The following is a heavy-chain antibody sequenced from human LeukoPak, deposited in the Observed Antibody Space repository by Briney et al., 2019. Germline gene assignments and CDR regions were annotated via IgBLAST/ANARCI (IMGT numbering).Heavy chain of an antibody. Sequence: SETLSLTCAVYGGSFSGYYWSWIRQPPGKGLEWIGEINHSGSTNYNPSLKSRVTISVDTSKNQFSLKLSSVTAADTAVYYCARHRTRIAAAGKRAFDIWGQGTMVTVSS. V-gene: IGHV4-34*01. CDR1: GGSFSGYY. CDR3: ARHRTRIAAAGKRAFDI. J-gene: IGHJ3*02. D-gene: IGHD6-13*01. CDR2: INHSGST.